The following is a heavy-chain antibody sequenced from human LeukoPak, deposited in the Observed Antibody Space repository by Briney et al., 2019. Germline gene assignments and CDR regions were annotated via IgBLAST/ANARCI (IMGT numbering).Heavy chain of an antibody. D-gene: IGHD4/OR15-4a*01. J-gene: IGHJ4*02. V-gene: IGHV4-61*02. Sequence: SETLSLTCTVSGGSISSGSYYWSWIRQPAGKGLEWIGRIYTSGSTNYDPSLKSRVTISVDTSKNQFSLKLSSVTAADTAVYYCASGLTFFDYWGQGTLVTVSS. CDR2: IYTSGST. CDR3: ASGLTFFDY. CDR1: GGSISSGSYY.